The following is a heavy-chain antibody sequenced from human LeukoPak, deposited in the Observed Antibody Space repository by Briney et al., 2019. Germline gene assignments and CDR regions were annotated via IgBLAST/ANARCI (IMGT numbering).Heavy chain of an antibody. CDR3: ARANYDILTGYYKGAFDI. J-gene: IGHJ3*02. D-gene: IGHD3-9*01. CDR2: IYSGGST. V-gene: IGHV3-53*01. Sequence: GGSLRLSCAASGFTVSSNYMSWVRQAPGQGLEWVSVIYSGGSTYYADSVKGRFTISRDNSKNTLYLQMNSLRAEDTAVYYRARANYDILTGYYKGAFDIWGQGTMVTVSS. CDR1: GFTVSSNY.